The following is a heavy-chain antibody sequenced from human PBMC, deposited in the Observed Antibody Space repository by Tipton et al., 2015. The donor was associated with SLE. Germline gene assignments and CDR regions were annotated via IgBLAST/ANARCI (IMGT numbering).Heavy chain of an antibody. V-gene: IGHV4-59*01. CDR2: ISHNGVT. J-gene: IGHJ4*02. Sequence: TLSLTCTVSGGSISSYYWTWIRQPPGKGLEWIGYISHNGVTNYNPSLKSRVTISLDTSKNHFSLNLSSMTAADTAVYYCARRARGGAAAGYWGQGTLVTVSS. D-gene: IGHD6-13*01. CDR1: GGSISSYY. CDR3: ARRARGGAAAGY.